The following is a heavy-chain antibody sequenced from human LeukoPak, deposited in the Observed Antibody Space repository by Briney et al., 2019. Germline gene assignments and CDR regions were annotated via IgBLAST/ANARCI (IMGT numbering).Heavy chain of an antibody. J-gene: IGHJ4*02. CDR3: ARTSVRLDVDTAMVSDY. V-gene: IGHV1-18*01. CDR2: ISAYNGNT. Sequence: GASVKVSCKASGYTFTSYGISWVRQAPGQGLKWMGWISAYNGNTNYAQKLQGRVTMTTDTSTSTAYMELRSLRYDDTAVYYCARTSVRLDVDTAMVSDYWGQGTLVTVSS. D-gene: IGHD5-18*01. CDR1: GYTFTSYG.